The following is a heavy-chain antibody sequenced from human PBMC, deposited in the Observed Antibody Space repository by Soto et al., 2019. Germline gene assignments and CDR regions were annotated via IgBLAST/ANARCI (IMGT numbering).Heavy chain of an antibody. CDR1: GFTFSSYG. CDR2: IWYDGSNK. V-gene: IGHV3-33*01. D-gene: IGHD1-7*01. CDR3: ARAGTLDYFDY. J-gene: IGHJ4*02. Sequence: QVQLVESGGGVVQPGRSLRLSCAASGFTFSSYGMHWVRQAPGKGLEWVAVIWYDGSNKYYADSVKGRFTISRDNSKNTLYLQMNSLRAEDTAVYYCARAGTLDYFDYWGQGTLVTVSS.